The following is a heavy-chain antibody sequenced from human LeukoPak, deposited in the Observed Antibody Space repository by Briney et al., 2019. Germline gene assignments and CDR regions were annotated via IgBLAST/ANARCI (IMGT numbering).Heavy chain of an antibody. CDR3: ARHQPIVVVPAAIPGYFDY. D-gene: IGHD2-2*02. CDR2: IYHSGST. CDR1: GYSISSGYY. J-gene: IGHJ4*02. Sequence: SETLSLTCTVSGYSISSGYYWGWIRQPPGKGLEWIGSIYHSGSTYYNPSLKSRVTISVDTSKNQFSLKLSSVTAADTAVYYCARHQPIVVVPAAIPGYFDYWGQGTLVTVSS. V-gene: IGHV4-38-2*02.